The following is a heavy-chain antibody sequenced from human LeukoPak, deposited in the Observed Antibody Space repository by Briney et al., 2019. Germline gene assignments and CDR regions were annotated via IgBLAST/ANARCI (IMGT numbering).Heavy chain of an antibody. J-gene: IGHJ4*02. V-gene: IGHV4-59*08. CDR1: GGTISSYY. Sequence: SETLSLTCTVSGGTISSYYWNWIRQPPGKGLEWIGYVHYSGSTKYNPSLKSRVTISVDTSKNQFSLKLSSEIAADTAVYYCARWYSSGWAFDYWGQGTLVTVSS. D-gene: IGHD6-19*01. CDR2: VHYSGST. CDR3: ARWYSSGWAFDY.